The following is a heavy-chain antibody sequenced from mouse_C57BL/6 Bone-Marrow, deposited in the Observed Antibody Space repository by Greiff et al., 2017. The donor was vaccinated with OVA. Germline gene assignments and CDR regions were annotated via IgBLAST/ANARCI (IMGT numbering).Heavy chain of an antibody. J-gene: IGHJ2*01. V-gene: IGHV1-81*01. D-gene: IGHD2-1*01. CDR2: IYPRSGNT. CDR1: GYTFTSYG. Sequence: VQLQQSGAELARPGASVKLSCKASGYTFTSYGISWVKQRTGQGLEWIGEIYPRSGNTYYNEKFKGKATLTADKSSSTAYMELRSLTSEDSAFYVCARRRIYYGNRYYFDYWGQGTTLTVSS. CDR3: ARRRIYYGNRYYFDY.